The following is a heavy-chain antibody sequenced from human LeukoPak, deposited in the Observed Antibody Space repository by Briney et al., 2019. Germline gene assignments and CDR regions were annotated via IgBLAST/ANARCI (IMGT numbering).Heavy chain of an antibody. J-gene: IGHJ5*02. Sequence: SETLSLTCTVSGGSIRSHYWSWIRQPPGKGLEWIGEINHSGSTNYNPSLKSRVTISVDTSKNQFSLKLSSVTAADTAVYYCARLRFGELTWGQGTLVTVSS. V-gene: IGHV4-34*01. D-gene: IGHD3-10*01. CDR2: INHSGST. CDR1: GGSIRSHY. CDR3: ARLRFGELT.